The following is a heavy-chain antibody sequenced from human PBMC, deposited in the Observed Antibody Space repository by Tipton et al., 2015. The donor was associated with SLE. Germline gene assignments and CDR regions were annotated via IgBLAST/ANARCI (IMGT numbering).Heavy chain of an antibody. D-gene: IGHD6-6*01. Sequence: SLRLSCAASGFTFSSYWMSWVRQAPGKGLEWVANIKQDGSEKYYVDSVKGRFTISRDNAKNSLYLQMNSLRAEDTAVYYCARAPIAARPTPAFDIWGQGTMVTVSS. CDR2: IKQDGSEK. CDR3: ARAPIAARPTPAFDI. J-gene: IGHJ3*02. V-gene: IGHV3-7*01. CDR1: GFTFSSYW.